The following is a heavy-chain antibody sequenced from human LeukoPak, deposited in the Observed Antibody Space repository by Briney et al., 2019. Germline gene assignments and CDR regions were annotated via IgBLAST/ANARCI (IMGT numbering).Heavy chain of an antibody. J-gene: IGHJ4*02. V-gene: IGHV1-18*01. CDR2: ISAYNGNT. Sequence: ASVKVSCKASGYTFTSYGISWVRQAPGQGLEWMGWISAYNGNTNYAQKLQGRVTMTTDTSTSTAYMELRSLRSDDTAVYYCAKERSRYGYRAGYFDYWGQGTLVTVSS. D-gene: IGHD5-24*01. CDR1: GYTFTSYG. CDR3: AKERSRYGYRAGYFDY.